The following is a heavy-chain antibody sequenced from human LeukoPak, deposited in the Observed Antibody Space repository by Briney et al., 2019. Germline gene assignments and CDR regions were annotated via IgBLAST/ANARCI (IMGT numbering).Heavy chain of an antibody. V-gene: IGHV3-30*03. Sequence: GGSLRLSCAASGFTFRSYGIHWVRQAPGKGLEWVAVISYDGTNKYYADSVKGRITISRDNSENTLYLQMSSLRAEDTAVYYCARTEGPAAGYFDYWGQGTLVTVSS. D-gene: IGHD6-13*01. J-gene: IGHJ4*02. CDR2: ISYDGTNK. CDR1: GFTFRSYG. CDR3: ARTEGPAAGYFDY.